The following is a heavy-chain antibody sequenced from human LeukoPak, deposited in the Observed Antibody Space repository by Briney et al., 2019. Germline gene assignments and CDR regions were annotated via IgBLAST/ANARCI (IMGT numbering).Heavy chain of an antibody. V-gene: IGHV1-2*02. CDR1: GYTFTGYY. J-gene: IGHJ5*02. Sequence: ASVKVSCKASGYTFTGYYMHWVRRAPGQGLEWMGWINPNSGGTNYARKFQGRVTMTRDTSISTAYMELSRLRSDDTAVYYCARDQDVKGYYDFWSGYYGVYNWFDPWGQGTLVTVSS. D-gene: IGHD3-3*01. CDR3: ARDQDVKGYYDFWSGYYGVYNWFDP. CDR2: INPNSGGT.